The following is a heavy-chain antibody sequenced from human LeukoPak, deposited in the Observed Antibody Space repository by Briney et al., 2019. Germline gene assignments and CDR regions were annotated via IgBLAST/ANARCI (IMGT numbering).Heavy chain of an antibody. CDR1: GFTFRSYA. D-gene: IGHD5-18*01. J-gene: IGHJ4*02. CDR3: AKRPAYSYGAYFDY. CDR2: ISGNGGGT. Sequence: PGGSLRLSCAASGFTFRSYAMSWVRQAPGKGLEWVSAISGNGGGTYYADSVKGRFTIFRDNSKNTLYLQMSSLRAEDTAVYYCAKRPAYSYGAYFDYWGQGTLVTVSS. V-gene: IGHV3-23*01.